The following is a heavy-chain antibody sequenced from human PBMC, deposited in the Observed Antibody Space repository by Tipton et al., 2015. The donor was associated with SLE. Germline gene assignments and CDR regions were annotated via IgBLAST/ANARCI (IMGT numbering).Heavy chain of an antibody. Sequence: SLRLSCTASGFTLNNYHMHWVRQGPGNGLEWVSGITTVGDTYYLDSVKGRFTISRETAKNSLYLQMDSLRAGDTAVYYCARRRNYLDVWGTGTTAIVSS. CDR2: ITTVGDT. CDR1: GFTLNNYH. J-gene: IGHJ6*03. CDR3: ARRRNYLDV. V-gene: IGHV3-13*01. D-gene: IGHD6-25*01.